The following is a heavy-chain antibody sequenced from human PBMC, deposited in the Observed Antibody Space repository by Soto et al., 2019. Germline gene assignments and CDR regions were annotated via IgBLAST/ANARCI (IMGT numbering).Heavy chain of an antibody. CDR2: VYYSGST. CDR1: GGSISSYY. V-gene: IGHV4-59*01. J-gene: IGHJ5*02. CDR3: ARAFEYCTNGVCYTGTHDH. D-gene: IGHD2-8*01. Sequence: SETLSLTCTVSGGSISSYYWSWIRQPPGKGLEWIGYVYYSGSTNYNPSLKSRVTISVDTSKNRFSLKLSSVTAADTAVYYCARAFEYCTNGVCYTGTHDHWGQGTLVTVAS.